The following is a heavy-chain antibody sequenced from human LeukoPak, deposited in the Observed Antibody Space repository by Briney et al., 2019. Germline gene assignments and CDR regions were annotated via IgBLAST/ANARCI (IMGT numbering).Heavy chain of an antibody. D-gene: IGHD3-10*01. Sequence: SETLSLTCTVSGGSISSYYWSWIRQPAGKGLEWIGRIYTSGSTNSNPSLKSRVTISVDTSKNQFSLKLSSVTAADTAVYYCATRDYSGSGSYYNLWGQGTLVTVSS. CDR1: GGSISSYY. V-gene: IGHV4-4*07. CDR3: ATRDYSGSGSYYNL. CDR2: IYTSGST. J-gene: IGHJ5*02.